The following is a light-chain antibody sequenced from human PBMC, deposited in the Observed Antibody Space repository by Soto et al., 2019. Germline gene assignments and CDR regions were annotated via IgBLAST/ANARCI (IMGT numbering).Light chain of an antibody. J-gene: IGLJ2*01. V-gene: IGLV2-8*01. CDR2: EVS. CDR1: SSDIGGYNY. CDR3: SSYAASNNLV. Sequence: QSAMTQPPSASGSPGQSVTISCTGTSSDIGGYNYVSWYQHHPGKAPKLMIYEVSKRPSGVPDRFSGSKSGNTASLTVSGLHAEDEADYYCSSYAASNNLVFGGGTKLTVL.